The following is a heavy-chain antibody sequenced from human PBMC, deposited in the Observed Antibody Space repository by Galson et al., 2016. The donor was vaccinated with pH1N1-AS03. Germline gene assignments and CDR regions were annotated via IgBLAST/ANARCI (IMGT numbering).Heavy chain of an antibody. CDR3: AKEGDEGAFDC. J-gene: IGHJ4*02. CDR2: ISGIGTST. Sequence: SLRLSCAASEFTFKNYAMSWVRQAPGKGLEWVSVISGIGTSTYYAASVKGRFSISRDNARNTLSLQMDGLGAEDTALYYCAKEGDEGAFDCWGQGTLVTVSP. CDR1: EFTFKNYA. V-gene: IGHV3-23*01.